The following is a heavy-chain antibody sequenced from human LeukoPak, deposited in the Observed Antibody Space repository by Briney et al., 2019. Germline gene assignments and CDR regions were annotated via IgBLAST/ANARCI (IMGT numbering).Heavy chain of an antibody. CDR1: GFTFSGFA. CDR3: AKMKGHPLPKYYMDV. V-gene: IGHV3-23*01. Sequence: GGSLRLSCASSGFTFSGFAMSLVRRTPGKGLEWVSCISGSGDNTLYADSVKGRFTISRDNSKNTLYLEMNSLRAEDTAIYYCAKMKGHPLPKYYMDVWGQGTTVTVSS. CDR2: ISGSGDNT. D-gene: IGHD1-26*01. J-gene: IGHJ6*01.